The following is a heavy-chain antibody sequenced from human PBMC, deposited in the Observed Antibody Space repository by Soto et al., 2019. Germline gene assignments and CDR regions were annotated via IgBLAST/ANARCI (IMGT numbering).Heavy chain of an antibody. J-gene: IGHJ6*02. D-gene: IGHD2-2*01. CDR1: GYTFTSYA. Sequence: GASVKVSCKASGYTFTSYAMHWVRQAPGQRLEWMGWINAGNGNTKYSQKFQGRVTITRDTSASTAYMELSSLRPEDTAVSYCARVYCSSTSCSYYYGMDVWGQGTTVTVSS. CDR2: INAGNGNT. V-gene: IGHV1-3*01. CDR3: ARVYCSSTSCSYYYGMDV.